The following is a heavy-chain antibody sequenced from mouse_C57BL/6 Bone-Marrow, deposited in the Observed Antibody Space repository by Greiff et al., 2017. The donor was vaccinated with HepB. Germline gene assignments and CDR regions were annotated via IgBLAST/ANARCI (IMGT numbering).Heavy chain of an antibody. CDR3: ARTYGSSSLFAY. CDR2: IYPGDGDT. CDR1: GYAFSSSW. J-gene: IGHJ3*01. V-gene: IGHV1-82*01. Sequence: QVQLQQPGAELVKPGASVKISCKASGYAFSSSWMNWVKQRPGKGLEWIGRIYPGDGDTNYNGKFKGKATLTADKSSSTAYMQLSSLTSEDSAVYFCARTYGSSSLFAYWGQGTLVTVSA. D-gene: IGHD1-1*01.